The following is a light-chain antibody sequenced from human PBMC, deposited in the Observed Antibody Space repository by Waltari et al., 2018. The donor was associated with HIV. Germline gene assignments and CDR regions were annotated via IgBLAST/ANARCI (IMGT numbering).Light chain of an antibody. Sequence: EIVLTQSPGTLSLSPGERATLSCRASQSVSSSYLAWYQQKPGQAPRLLIYGASSRATGIPDRFSGSGSGTDFTLTISRLEPEDFAVYYCHQRSIWPLTFGGGTKVEIK. J-gene: IGKJ4*01. CDR2: GAS. CDR1: QSVSSSY. CDR3: HQRSIWPLT. V-gene: IGKV3D-20*02.